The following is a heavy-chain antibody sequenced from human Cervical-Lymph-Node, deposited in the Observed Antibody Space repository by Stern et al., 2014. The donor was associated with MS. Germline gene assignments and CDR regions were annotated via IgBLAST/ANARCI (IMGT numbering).Heavy chain of an antibody. V-gene: IGHV1-46*01. Sequence: VQLVQSGAEVKKPGASVKVSCKASGYTFTSYDMHWGRQAPGQGLEWMGIINPSGGSTRYAQKFQGRVTMTRDTSTSTVYMELSSLRSEDTAVYYCARDRIAARLWFDPWGQGTLVTVSS. CDR1: GYTFTSYD. D-gene: IGHD6-6*01. CDR3: ARDRIAARLWFDP. J-gene: IGHJ5*02. CDR2: INPSGGST.